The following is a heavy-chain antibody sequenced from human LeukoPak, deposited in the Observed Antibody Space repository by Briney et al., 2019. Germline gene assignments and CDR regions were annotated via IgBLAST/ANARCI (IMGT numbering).Heavy chain of an antibody. V-gene: IGHV4-34*01. CDR3: ARDFMIVVVITSPPLNYFDY. Sequence: SETLSLTCAVYGGSFSGFYWSWIRQSPGKGLEWLGEINHSGNSNYNPSLQSRVTISVDTSKNQFSLKLSSVTAADTAVYYCARDFMIVVVITSPPLNYFDYWGQGTLVTVSS. D-gene: IGHD3-22*01. CDR1: GGSFSGFY. J-gene: IGHJ4*02. CDR2: INHSGNS.